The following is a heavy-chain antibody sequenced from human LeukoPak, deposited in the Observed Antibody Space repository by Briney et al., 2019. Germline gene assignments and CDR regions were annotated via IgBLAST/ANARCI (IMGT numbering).Heavy chain of an antibody. CDR3: ARADSGPFDY. CDR2: IYPGGYDT. Sequence: GGSLEISFQGSGYSFTRYWIGWVRPVPGKGLEWMGVIYPGGYDTRYSPSFQGQVTISADKSISTAYLQWSSLKASDTAMYYCARADSGPFDYWGQGTLVTVSS. J-gene: IGHJ4*02. CDR1: GYSFTRYW. D-gene: IGHD2-21*01. V-gene: IGHV5-51*01.